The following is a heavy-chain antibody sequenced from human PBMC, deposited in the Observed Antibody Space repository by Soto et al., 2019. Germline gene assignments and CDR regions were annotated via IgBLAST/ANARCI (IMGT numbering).Heavy chain of an antibody. V-gene: IGHV1-69*01. CDR1: GGTFSSYA. D-gene: IGHD2-21*01. CDR2: IIPIFGTA. Sequence: QVQLVQSGAEVKKPGSSVKVSCKASGGTFSSYAISWVRQAPGQGLEWMGGIIPIFGTANYAQKFQGRVTITADETPSTAYMELGSPESEDTAVYYGGRGDGGEEPPGFFFFWGQGTLVTVSS. CDR3: GRGDGGEEPPGFFFF. J-gene: IGHJ4*02.